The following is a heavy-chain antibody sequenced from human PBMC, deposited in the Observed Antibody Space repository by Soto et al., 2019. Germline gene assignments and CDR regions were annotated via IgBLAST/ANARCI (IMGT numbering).Heavy chain of an antibody. CDR1: GFTFSSYA. D-gene: IGHD1-26*01. Sequence: GGSLRLSCAASGFTFSSYAMSWVRQAPGKGLEWVSAISGSGGSTYYADSVKGRFTISRDNSKNTLYLQMNSLRAEDTAVYYCAKAPRDGSYYYYYGMDVWGQGTTVTVSS. V-gene: IGHV3-23*01. J-gene: IGHJ6*02. CDR3: AKAPRDGSYYYYYGMDV. CDR2: ISGSGGST.